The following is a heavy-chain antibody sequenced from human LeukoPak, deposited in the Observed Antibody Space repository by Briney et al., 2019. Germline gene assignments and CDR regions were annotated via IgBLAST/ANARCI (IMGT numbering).Heavy chain of an antibody. CDR2: IYTSGST. J-gene: IGHJ5*02. V-gene: IGHV4-4*07. CDR3: ARVPHGETIFGVVLYWFDP. Sequence: KSSETLSLTCTVPGGSISSYYWSWIRQPAGKGLEWLGRIYTSGSTNYNPSLKSRVTMSVDTSNNQFSLKLNSVTAADTAVYYCARVPHGETIFGVVLYWFDPWGQGTLVTVSS. D-gene: IGHD3-3*01. CDR1: GGSISSYY.